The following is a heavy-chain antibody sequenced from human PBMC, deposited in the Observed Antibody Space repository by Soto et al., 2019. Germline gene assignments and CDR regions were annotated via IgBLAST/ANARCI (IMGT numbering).Heavy chain of an antibody. J-gene: IGHJ4*02. CDR3: AAAAIPVAGRHPDF. CDR2: INPNNGVT. Sequence: QMQLVQSGAEVKRPGASVKVSCKASGYMFTGFYLHWVRQAPGQGLEWMGWINPNNGVTTYAKNFHGRVTMTRDSSISTAYMELSSLRSDDTAVYFCAAAAIPVAGRHPDFWGQGTVVTVS. D-gene: IGHD6-19*01. V-gene: IGHV1-2*02. CDR1: GYMFTGFY.